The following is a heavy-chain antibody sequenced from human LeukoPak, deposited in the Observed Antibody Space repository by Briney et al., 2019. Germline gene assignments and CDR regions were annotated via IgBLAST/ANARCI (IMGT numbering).Heavy chain of an antibody. CDR2: INPNSGDT. J-gene: IGHJ4*02. V-gene: IGHV1-2*02. CDR1: GGTFSSYA. D-gene: IGHD4-17*01. Sequence: ASVKVSCKASGGTFSSYAISWVRQAPGQGLEWMGWINPNSGDTSYARKFRGRVTMTRDMSLSTAYMELSRLTFDDTAVYYCARGALDPETVTNYFEYWAQGTLVTVSS. CDR3: ARGALDPETVTNYFEY.